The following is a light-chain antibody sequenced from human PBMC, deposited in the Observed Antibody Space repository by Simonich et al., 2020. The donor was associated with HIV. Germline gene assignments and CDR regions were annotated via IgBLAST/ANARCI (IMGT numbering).Light chain of an antibody. Sequence: DIVMTQSPDSLAVSLGERATINCKSNQIVLYSSNNKNYLAVYQQNPGQPPKLLIYWAFTREAGVPDRFSGSGSGTDFTLTISSLQAEDVAVYYCQQYYSTPRTFGQGTKVEIK. J-gene: IGKJ1*01. CDR2: WAF. CDR1: QIVLYSSNNKNY. V-gene: IGKV4-1*01. CDR3: QQYYSTPRT.